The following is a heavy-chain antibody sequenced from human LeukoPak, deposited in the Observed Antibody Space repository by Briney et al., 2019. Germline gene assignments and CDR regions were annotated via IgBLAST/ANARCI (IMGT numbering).Heavy chain of an antibody. Sequence: PGGSLRLSCAASGFTLSRNAMSWVRQAPGRGLEWVSGVGSDEKTHYTDSVRGRFTIFRDNSKNTLYLQMNSLRVEDTAIYYCAKDLSWWAAADYWGQGALVTVAS. CDR2: VGSDEKT. CDR1: GFTLSRNA. D-gene: IGHD2-15*01. CDR3: AKDLSWWAAADY. V-gene: IGHV3-23*01. J-gene: IGHJ4*02.